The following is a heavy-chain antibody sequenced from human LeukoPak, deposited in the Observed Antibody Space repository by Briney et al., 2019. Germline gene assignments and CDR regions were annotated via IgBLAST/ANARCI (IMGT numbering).Heavy chain of an antibody. CDR2: IYYSGST. D-gene: IGHD2-21*02. J-gene: IGHJ5*02. CDR3: ARLYQGVVTP. Sequence: SETLSLTCTVSGGSISSSSYYWGWIRQPPGKGREWIGSIYYSGSTYYNPSLKSRVTISVDTSKNQFSLKLSSVTAADTAVYYCARLYQGVVTPRGQGTLVTVSS. V-gene: IGHV4-39*01. CDR1: GGSISSSSYY.